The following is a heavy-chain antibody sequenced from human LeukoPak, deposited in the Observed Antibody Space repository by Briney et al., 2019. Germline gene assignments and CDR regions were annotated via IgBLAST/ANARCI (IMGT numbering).Heavy chain of an antibody. D-gene: IGHD5-12*01. CDR1: GFTFSSYG. Sequence: PGGSLRLSCAASGFTFSSYGMHWVRQAPGKGLEWVAVISYDGSNKYYADSVKGRFTISRDNAKNSLYLQMNSLRAEDTAVYYCVSGYDYVDYWGQGTLVTVSS. V-gene: IGHV3-30*03. CDR2: ISYDGSNK. CDR3: VSGYDYVDY. J-gene: IGHJ4*02.